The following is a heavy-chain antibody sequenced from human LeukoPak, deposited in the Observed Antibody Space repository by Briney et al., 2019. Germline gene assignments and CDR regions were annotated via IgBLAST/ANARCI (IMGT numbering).Heavy chain of an antibody. J-gene: IGHJ4*02. CDR2: IYRSGST. CDR3: ARHVPITGILGFDS. D-gene: IGHD5-24*01. Sequence: SETLPLTCAVSGGSITIDTWWSWVRQPPGKGLEWIGQIYRSGSTNYNPSLKSRVTILMDKSKNQLSLDLISVTAADTAVYYCARHVPITGILGFDSWGQGTLVTVSS. V-gene: IGHV4-4*02. CDR1: GGSITIDTW.